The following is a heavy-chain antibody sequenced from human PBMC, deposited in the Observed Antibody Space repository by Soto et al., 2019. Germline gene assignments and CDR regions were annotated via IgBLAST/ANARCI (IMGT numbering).Heavy chain of an antibody. Sequence: ASVKVSCKASGYTFTSYGISCVRQAPGQGLEWMGWISAYNGNTNYAQKLQGRVTMTTDTSTSTAYMELRSLRSDDTAVYYCARAPDIVVVPAAINYWGQGTLVTVSS. J-gene: IGHJ4*02. CDR1: GYTFTSYG. V-gene: IGHV1-18*01. CDR2: ISAYNGNT. D-gene: IGHD2-2*01. CDR3: ARAPDIVVVPAAINY.